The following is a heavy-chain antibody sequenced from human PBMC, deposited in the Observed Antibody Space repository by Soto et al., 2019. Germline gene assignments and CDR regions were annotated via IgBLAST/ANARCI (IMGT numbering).Heavy chain of an antibody. J-gene: IGHJ4*02. V-gene: IGHV4-34*01. CDR3: ARRYSYGYNYFDY. D-gene: IGHD5-18*01. CDR2: INHSGST. CDR1: GGSFSGYY. Sequence: SETLSLTCAVYGGSFSGYYWSWIRQPPGKGLEWIGEINHSGSTNYNPSLKSRVTISVDTSMNQFSLKLSSVTAADTAVYYCARRYSYGYNYFDYWGQGTLVTVSS.